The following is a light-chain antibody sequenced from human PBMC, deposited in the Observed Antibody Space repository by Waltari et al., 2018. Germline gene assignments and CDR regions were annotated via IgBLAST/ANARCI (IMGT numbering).Light chain of an antibody. V-gene: IGKV3-20*01. Sequence: EIVVTQSPGTLSLSLGGRAAVSCRASQSVSRALAWYQQKPGQAPRLLIYGASTRATGIPDRFSGSGSGTDFSLTISRLEPDDFAIYYCQHYLRLPVTFGQGTTVEI. J-gene: IGKJ1*01. CDR2: GAS. CDR3: QHYLRLPVT. CDR1: QSVSRA.